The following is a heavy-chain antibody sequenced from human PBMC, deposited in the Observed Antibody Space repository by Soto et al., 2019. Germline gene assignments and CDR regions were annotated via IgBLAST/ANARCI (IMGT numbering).Heavy chain of an antibody. CDR3: AKADGEQWLLPHLDK. CDR2: ISCCGGST. CDR1: GFNFKKFA. Sequence: EVQLLESGGGVVQPGGSLRLSCVASGFNFKKFAMRWVRQAPGEGLEWVSGISCCGGSTSYADSVKGRFSIARDDSTNTLSLQMNNLRVEDTAQYYGAKADGEQWLLPHLDKWGQGTLVTVS. D-gene: IGHD6-19*01. J-gene: IGHJ4*02. V-gene: IGHV3-23*01.